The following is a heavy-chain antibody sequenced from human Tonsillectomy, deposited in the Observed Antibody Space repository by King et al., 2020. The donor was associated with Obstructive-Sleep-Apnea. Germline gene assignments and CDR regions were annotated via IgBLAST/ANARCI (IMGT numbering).Heavy chain of an antibody. CDR2: ISYSGST. J-gene: IGHJ6*02. Sequence: VQLQESGPGPVKPSETLSLTCTVSGGSINSYYWSWIRQSPGKGLEWIGYISYSGSTNYNPSLKSRVTISVDTSKNQFSLKLSSVSAADTAVYYCARATYFYGSGSYYDSDVWGQGTTVTVSS. CDR1: GGSINSYY. CDR3: ARATYFYGSGSYYDSDV. D-gene: IGHD3-10*01. V-gene: IGHV4-59*01.